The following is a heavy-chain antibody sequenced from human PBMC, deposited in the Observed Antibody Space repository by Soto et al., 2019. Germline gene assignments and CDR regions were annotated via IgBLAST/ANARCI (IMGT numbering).Heavy chain of an antibody. CDR1: GYTFTSYY. Sequence: ASVKVSCKASGYTFTSYYMHWVRQAPGQGLEWIGIINPSGGSTSYAQKFQGRVTMTRDTSTSTVYMELSSLRSEDTAVYYCARDGYSYGSYYYYGMDVWGQGTTVTVSS. CDR2: INPSGGST. V-gene: IGHV1-46*01. D-gene: IGHD5-18*01. J-gene: IGHJ6*02. CDR3: ARDGYSYGSYYYYGMDV.